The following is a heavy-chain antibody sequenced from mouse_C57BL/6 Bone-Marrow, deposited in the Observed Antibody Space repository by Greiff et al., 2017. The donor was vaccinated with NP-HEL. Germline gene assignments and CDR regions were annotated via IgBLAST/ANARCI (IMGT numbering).Heavy chain of an antibody. CDR2: ISSGGSYT. J-gene: IGHJ2*01. CDR3: ASVNYYGSSLYYFDY. Sequence: EVQGVESGGDLVKPGGSLKLSCAASGFTFSSYGMSWVRQTPDKRLEWVATISSGGSYTYYPDSVKGRFTISRDNAKNTLYLQMSSLKSEDTAMYYCASVNYYGSSLYYFDYWGQGTTLTVSS. D-gene: IGHD1-1*01. V-gene: IGHV5-6*01. CDR1: GFTFSSYG.